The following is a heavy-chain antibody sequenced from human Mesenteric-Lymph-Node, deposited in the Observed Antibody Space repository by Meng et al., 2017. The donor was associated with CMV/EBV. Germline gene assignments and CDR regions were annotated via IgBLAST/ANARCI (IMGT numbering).Heavy chain of an antibody. CDR1: GGSCSGYS. Sequence: QVQLQQGGAGLLKPSETLSLTCAVYGGSCSGYSWSWIRQPPGKGLEWIGEINHSGSTNYNPSLKSRVTISVDTSKNQFSLKLSSVTAADTAVYYCARHQRWLKSEGGFNYWGQGTLVTVSS. CDR2: INHSGST. D-gene: IGHD4-23*01. J-gene: IGHJ4*02. V-gene: IGHV4-34*01. CDR3: ARHQRWLKSEGGFNY.